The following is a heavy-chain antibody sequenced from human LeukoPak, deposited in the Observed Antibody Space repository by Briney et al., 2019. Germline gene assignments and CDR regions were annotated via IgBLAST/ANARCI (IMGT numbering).Heavy chain of an antibody. V-gene: IGHV3-21*04. CDR1: GFTFSSYS. Sequence: PGGSLRLSCAASGFTFSSYSMKWVRQAPGKGLEWVSFISSSSSYIYYRDSVKGRFTISRDNARNSLYLQMNSLRAEDAAVYYCAKAPVTSCRGAFCYPFDYWGQGTLVTVSS. CDR2: ISSSSSYI. CDR3: AKAPVTSCRGAFCYPFDY. D-gene: IGHD2-15*01. J-gene: IGHJ4*02.